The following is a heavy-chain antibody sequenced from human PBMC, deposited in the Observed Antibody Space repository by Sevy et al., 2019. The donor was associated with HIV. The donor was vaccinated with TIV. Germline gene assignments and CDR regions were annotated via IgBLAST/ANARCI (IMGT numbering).Heavy chain of an antibody. D-gene: IGHD2-8*01. CDR1: GFTFAKYS. V-gene: IGHV3-23*01. J-gene: IGHJ4*02. CDR2: FSFGCGRI. Sequence: GGSLRLSCAASGFTFAKYSMSWVRQAQGKGLEWVSTFSFGCGRINYADSVKGRFTISRDDSKNTLFLQMNSLRAEDTATYFCAREGCTQPHDYWGQRTLVTVSS. CDR3: AREGCTQPHDY.